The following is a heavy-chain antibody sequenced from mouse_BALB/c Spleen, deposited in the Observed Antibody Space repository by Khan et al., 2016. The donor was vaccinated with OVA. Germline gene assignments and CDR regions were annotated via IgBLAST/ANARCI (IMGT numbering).Heavy chain of an antibody. CDR2: FGPGSGST. V-gene: IGHV1S41*01. Sequence: DLVKPGASVKLSCKASGYTFTSYWIYWIKQRPGQGLEWIGRFGPGSGSTSYNEMFTGKATLTVDTTYSTAYLQLSSLSSEDSAVXFCARSNYYGSSLYAMDYWGQGTSVTVSS. CDR3: ARSNYYGSSLYAMDY. J-gene: IGHJ4*01. D-gene: IGHD1-1*01. CDR1: GYTFTSYW.